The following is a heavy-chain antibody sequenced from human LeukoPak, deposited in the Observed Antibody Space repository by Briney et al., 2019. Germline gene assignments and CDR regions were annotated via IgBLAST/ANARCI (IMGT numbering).Heavy chain of an antibody. D-gene: IGHD6-13*01. CDR1: GFTVSTNY. V-gene: IGHV3-53*01. J-gene: IGHJ4*02. CDR3: ARAFPPPAAGFDY. CDR2: FYSDGRT. Sequence: GGSLRLSCAASGFTVSTNYMNWVRKAPGKGLEWVSIFYSDGRTFYVGSVQGRFTISRDNSKNTIYLQMNSLRAEDTAMYYCARAFPPPAAGFDYWGQGTLVTVSS.